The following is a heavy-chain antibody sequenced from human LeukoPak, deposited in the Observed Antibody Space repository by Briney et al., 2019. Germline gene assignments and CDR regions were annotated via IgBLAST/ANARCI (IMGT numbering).Heavy chain of an antibody. CDR2: ISSSGNYM. J-gene: IGHJ6*03. Sequence: GGSLRLSCAASGFTFSTFAMNWFRQAPGKGLEWVSSISSSGNYMYYADSLKGRFTISRDNAKNSLSLQMNSLRAEDTAVYYCAKDYGDYEDYYYYMDVWGKGTTVTVSS. CDR3: AKDYGDYEDYYYYMDV. V-gene: IGHV3-21*04. CDR1: GFTFSTFA. D-gene: IGHD4-17*01.